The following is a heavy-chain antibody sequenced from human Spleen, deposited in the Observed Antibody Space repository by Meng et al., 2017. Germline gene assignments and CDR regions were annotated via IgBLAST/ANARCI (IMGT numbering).Heavy chain of an antibody. CDR2: IYTLGGT. CDR1: GGSISPYY. V-gene: IGHV4-4*07. Sequence: SETLSLTCSVSGGSISPYYWSWIRQPAGKRLEWIGHIYTLGGTNYNPSLESRVTISVDTSKNQFSLKLSSVTAADTAVYYCARARVGITSRIDYWGQGTLVTVSS. CDR3: ARARVGITSRIDY. J-gene: IGHJ4*02. D-gene: IGHD3-16*01.